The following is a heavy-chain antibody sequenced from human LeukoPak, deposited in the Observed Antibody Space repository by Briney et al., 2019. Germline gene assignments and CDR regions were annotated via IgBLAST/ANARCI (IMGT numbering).Heavy chain of an antibody. D-gene: IGHD6-6*01. CDR3: ARDRHSSSSEAYYFDY. CDR2: IIPILGIA. Sequence: ASVKVSCKASGYSFSSYAISWVRQAPGQGLEWMGRIIPILGIANYAQKFQGRVTITADKSTSTAYMELSSLRSEDTAVYYCARDRHSSSSEAYYFDYWGQGTLVTVSS. V-gene: IGHV1-69*04. CDR1: GYSFSSYA. J-gene: IGHJ4*02.